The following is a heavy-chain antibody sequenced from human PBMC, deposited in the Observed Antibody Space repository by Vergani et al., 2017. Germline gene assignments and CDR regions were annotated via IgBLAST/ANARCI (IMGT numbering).Heavy chain of an antibody. D-gene: IGHD3-3*01. V-gene: IGHV1-18*04. Sequence: QVQLVQSGAEVKKPGASVKVSCKASGYTFTSYGISWVRQAPGQGLEWMGWISAYNGNTNYAQKLQGRVTMTTDTSTSTAYMELRILRSDDTAVYYCASNYDFWSGYPTPFDYWGQGTLVTVSS. J-gene: IGHJ4*02. CDR3: ASNYDFWSGYPTPFDY. CDR1: GYTFTSYG. CDR2: ISAYNGNT.